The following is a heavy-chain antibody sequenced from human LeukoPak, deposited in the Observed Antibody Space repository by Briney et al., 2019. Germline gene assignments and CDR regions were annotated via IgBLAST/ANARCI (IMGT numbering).Heavy chain of an antibody. V-gene: IGHV3-30*03. J-gene: IGHJ4*02. D-gene: IGHD2-21*02. Sequence: GSLRLSCAASGFIFSSSGMHWVRQAPGKGLEWVAVILFDGSNKYYGDSVKGRFTISRDNSKDTLFLQMHSLRPGDTAVYYCVREDTPATANYWGQGTLVTISS. CDR2: ILFDGSNK. CDR1: GFIFSSSG. CDR3: VREDTPATANY.